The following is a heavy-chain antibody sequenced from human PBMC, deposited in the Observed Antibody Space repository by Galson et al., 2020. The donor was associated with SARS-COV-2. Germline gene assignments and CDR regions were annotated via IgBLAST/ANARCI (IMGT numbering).Heavy chain of an antibody. Sequence: SETLSLTCTVSGCSITSHYWSWIRQVPGQRLEWLGYIHSGGTNNYNPALMSRVRISLETYKNQFYLRVTSVTAADTAVYYCAMWRSADNSWWYAFDIWGQGTKVTVSS. D-gene: IGHD2-15*01. CDR1: GCSITSHY. V-gene: IGHV4-59*11. J-gene: IGHJ3*02. CDR3: AMWRSADNSWWYAFDI. CDR2: IHSGGTN.